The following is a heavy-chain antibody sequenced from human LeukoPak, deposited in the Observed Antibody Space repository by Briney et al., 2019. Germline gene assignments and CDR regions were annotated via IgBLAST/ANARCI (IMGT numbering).Heavy chain of an antibody. CDR2: IKSKTDGGTT. D-gene: IGHD6-19*01. CDR1: GFTFGNAW. V-gene: IGHV3-15*01. J-gene: IGHJ1*01. Sequence: GGSLRLSCAASGFTFGNAWMSWVRQAPGKGLEWVGRIKSKTDGGTTDYAAPVKGRFTISRDDSKNTLYLQMNSLKTEDTAVYYCTTDTGGWYSIYFQHWGQGTLVTVSS. CDR3: TTDTGGWYSIYFQH.